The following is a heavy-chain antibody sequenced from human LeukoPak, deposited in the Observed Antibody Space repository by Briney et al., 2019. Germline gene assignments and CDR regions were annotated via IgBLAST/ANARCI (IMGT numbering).Heavy chain of an antibody. Sequence: SETLSLTCTVSGGSVSSGSYYWSWIRQPPGKGLEWIGYIYYSGSTNYNPSLKSRVTISVDTSKNQFSLKLSSVTAADTAVYYCARLLTGYLGNWFDPWGQGTLVTVSS. J-gene: IGHJ5*02. V-gene: IGHV4-61*01. D-gene: IGHD3-9*01. CDR2: IYYSGST. CDR1: GGSVSSGSYY. CDR3: ARLLTGYLGNWFDP.